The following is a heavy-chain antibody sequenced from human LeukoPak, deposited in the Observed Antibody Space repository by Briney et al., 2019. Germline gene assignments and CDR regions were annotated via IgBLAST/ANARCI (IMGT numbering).Heavy chain of an antibody. CDR1: GFTFSSYS. Sequence: GGSLRLSCAASGFTFSSYSMNWVRQAPGKGLEWVSGISWNSGSIGYADSVKGRFTISRDNAKNSLYLQMNSLRAEDTALYYCAKGRGYYYDAFDIWGQGTMVTVSS. J-gene: IGHJ3*02. CDR2: ISWNSGSI. CDR3: AKGRGYYYDAFDI. D-gene: IGHD3-22*01. V-gene: IGHV3-9*01.